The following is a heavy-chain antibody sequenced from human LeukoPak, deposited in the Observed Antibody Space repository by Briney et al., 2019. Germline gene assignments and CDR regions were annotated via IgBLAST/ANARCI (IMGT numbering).Heavy chain of an antibody. J-gene: IGHJ4*02. CDR3: ARDDYDSSGYYFFDY. D-gene: IGHD3-22*01. Sequence: GGSLRLSCAASGFTFSSYAMSWVRQAPGKGLEWVAVIWYDGSNKYYADSVKGRFTISRDNSKNTLYLQMNSLRAEDTAVYYCARDDYDSSGYYFFDYWGQGTLVTVSS. V-gene: IGHV3-33*08. CDR1: GFTFSSYA. CDR2: IWYDGSNK.